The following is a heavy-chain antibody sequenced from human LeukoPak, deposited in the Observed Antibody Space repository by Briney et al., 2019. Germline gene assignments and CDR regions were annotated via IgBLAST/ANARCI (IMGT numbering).Heavy chain of an antibody. V-gene: IGHV4-59*08. D-gene: IGHD5-12*01. CDR2: IYYSGST. CDR1: GGSISSYY. Sequence: SETLSLTCTVSGGSISSYYWSWIRQPPGKGLEWIGYIYYSGSTNYNPSLKSRVTISVDTSKNQFSLKLSSVTAADTAVYYCARRGSGYSGVFDYWGQGTLVTVSS. J-gene: IGHJ4*02. CDR3: ARRGSGYSGVFDY.